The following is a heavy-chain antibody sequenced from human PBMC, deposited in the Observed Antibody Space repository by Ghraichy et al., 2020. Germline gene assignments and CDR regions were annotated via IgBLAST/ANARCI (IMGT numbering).Heavy chain of an antibody. CDR1: GYTFTGYY. Sequence: ASVKVSCKASGYTFTGYYLHWVRQTPGQGLEGMGWINPNSCGPNYAQNFQGRVTMTTDTSSTTAYMELSRLTSDATAVYYCTREDFWGKGTLVTVSS. CDR2: INPNSCGP. CDR3: TREDF. V-gene: IGHV1-2*02. J-gene: IGHJ4*02.